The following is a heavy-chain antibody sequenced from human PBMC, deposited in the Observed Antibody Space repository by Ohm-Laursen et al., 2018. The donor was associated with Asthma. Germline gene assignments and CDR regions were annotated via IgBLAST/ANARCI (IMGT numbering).Heavy chain of an antibody. V-gene: IGHV3-33*08. D-gene: IGHD3-3*01. Sequence: SLRLSCAASGYTFSRYSIHWVRQVPGKGLEWVAVIWYDGSNKNNADSAKGRFTISRDNSKNTLYLQMNSLRAEDTAVYYCARDRDPGGYYSTYNSWFDPWGQGTLVTVSS. CDR2: IWYDGSNK. CDR1: GYTFSRYS. CDR3: ARDRDPGGYYSTYNSWFDP. J-gene: IGHJ5*02.